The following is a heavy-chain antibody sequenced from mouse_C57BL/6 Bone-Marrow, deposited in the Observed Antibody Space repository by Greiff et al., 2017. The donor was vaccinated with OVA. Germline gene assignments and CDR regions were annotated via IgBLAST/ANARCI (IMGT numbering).Heavy chain of an antibody. D-gene: IGHD2-1*01. Sequence: EVQVVESEGGLVQPGSSMKLSCTASGFTFSDYYMAWVRQVPEKGLEWVANINYDGSSTYYLDSLKSRFIISRDNAKNILYLQMSSLKSEDTATYYCARGGNYGFDYWGQGTTLTVSS. CDR1: GFTFSDYY. V-gene: IGHV5-16*01. CDR2: INYDGSST. J-gene: IGHJ2*01. CDR3: ARGGNYGFDY.